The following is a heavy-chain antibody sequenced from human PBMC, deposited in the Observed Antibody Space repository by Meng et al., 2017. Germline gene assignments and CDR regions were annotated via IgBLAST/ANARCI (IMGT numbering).Heavy chain of an antibody. Sequence: SETLSLTCAVYGGSFSGYYWSWIRQPPGKGLEWIGEINHSGSTNYNPSLKSRVTISVDTSKNQFSLKLSSVTAADTAVYYCARFPKLYCSGDSCYLSAFDIWGQGTMVTVSS. CDR2: INHSGST. J-gene: IGHJ3*02. D-gene: IGHD2-15*01. CDR1: GGSFSGYY. CDR3: ARFPKLYCSGDSCYLSAFDI. V-gene: IGHV4-34*01.